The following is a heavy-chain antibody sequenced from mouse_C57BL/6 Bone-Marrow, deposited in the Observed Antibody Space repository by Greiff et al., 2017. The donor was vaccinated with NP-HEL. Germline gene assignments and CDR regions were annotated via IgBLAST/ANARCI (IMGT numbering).Heavy chain of an antibody. V-gene: IGHV1-7*01. J-gene: IGHJ3*01. D-gene: IGHD2-4*01. CDR2: INPSSGYT. CDR1: GYTFTSYW. Sequence: VHLVESGAELAKPGASVKLSCKASGYTFTSYWMHWVKQRPGQGLEWIGYINPSSGYTKYNQKFKAKATLTADKSSSTAYIQLSSLTYEDSAVYYVARDDDVRFAYWGQGTLVTVSA. CDR3: ARDDDVRFAY.